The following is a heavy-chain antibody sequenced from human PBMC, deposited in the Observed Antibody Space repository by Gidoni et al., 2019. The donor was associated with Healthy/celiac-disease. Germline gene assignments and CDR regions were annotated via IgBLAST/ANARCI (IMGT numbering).Heavy chain of an antibody. D-gene: IGHD3-22*01. V-gene: IGHV3-23*01. CDR2: ISGSGGST. CDR1: GFTFSSYA. CDR3: AKDQRNYYDSSGYYPDY. Sequence: EVQLLESGGGLVQPGGSLRLSCAASGFTFSSYAMSWVRQAPVKGLEWVSAISGSGGSTYYADSVKGRFTISRDNSKNTLYLQMNSLRAEDTAVYYCAKDQRNYYDSSGYYPDYWGQGTLVTVSS. J-gene: IGHJ4*02.